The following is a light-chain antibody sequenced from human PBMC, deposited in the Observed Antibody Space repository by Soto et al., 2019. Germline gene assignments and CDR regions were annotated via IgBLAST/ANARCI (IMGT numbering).Light chain of an antibody. CDR2: DVS. CDR3: QQLINWPLT. Sequence: EVVLTQSPVTLSLSPGERATLSCRASQSVITFLAWYQQKPGQAPRLLIYDVSSRATGIPARFSGSGSGTDFPLTISSLEPEDFAVYYCQQLINWPLTFGGGTKVEIK. V-gene: IGKV3-11*01. CDR1: QSVITF. J-gene: IGKJ4*01.